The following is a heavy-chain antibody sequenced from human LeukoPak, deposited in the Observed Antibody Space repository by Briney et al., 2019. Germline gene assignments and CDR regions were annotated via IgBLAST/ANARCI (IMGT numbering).Heavy chain of an antibody. D-gene: IGHD2-8*01. V-gene: IGHV4-38-2*02. CDR3: ARVLHAPYLIDS. J-gene: IGHJ4*02. CDR2: VFRLQTVRT. Sequence: SETRSLTCTVSDSSITSTYYWAWFRQPPGKGLEWIATVFRLQTVRTFYNPSLESRVTMSLDPSQNQFSLNLTSVSAADTALYFCARVLHAPYLIDSWGQGTLVTVSS. CDR1: DSSITSTYY.